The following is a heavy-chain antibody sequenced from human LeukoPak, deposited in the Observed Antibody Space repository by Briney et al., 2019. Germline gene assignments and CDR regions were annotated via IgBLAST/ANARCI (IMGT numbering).Heavy chain of an antibody. V-gene: IGHV4-39*07. D-gene: IGHD3-22*01. CDR3: ARDYQSGYYLNGDAFDI. Sequence: SETLSLTCTVSGGSISSSSYYWGWIRQPPGKGLEWIGSIYYSGSTYYNPSLKSRVTISVDTSKHQFSLKLSSVSAADTAVYYCARDYQSGYYLNGDAFDIWGQGTMVTVSS. J-gene: IGHJ3*02. CDR2: IYYSGST. CDR1: GGSISSSSYY.